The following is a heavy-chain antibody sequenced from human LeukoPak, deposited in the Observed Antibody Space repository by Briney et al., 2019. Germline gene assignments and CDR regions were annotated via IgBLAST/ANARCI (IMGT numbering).Heavy chain of an antibody. D-gene: IGHD3-22*01. CDR1: GFTFSRYW. V-gene: IGHV3-74*01. CDR2: INSDGTST. J-gene: IGHJ4*02. Sequence: GGSLRLSCAASGFTFSRYWMHWGGQVPGKGVVWVSHINSDGTSTTYADSVKGRFTISRDNDKSMLYLQMHSLRAEDTAVYFCVRLRDSGGYSSFDNWGQGTRVTVSP. CDR3: VRLRDSGGYSSFDN.